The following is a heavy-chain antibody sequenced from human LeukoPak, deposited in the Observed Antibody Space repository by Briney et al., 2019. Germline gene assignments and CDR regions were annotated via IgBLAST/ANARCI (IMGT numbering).Heavy chain of an antibody. Sequence: PSETLSLTCTVSGGSISSSSYYWGWIRQPPGKGLEWIGSIYYSGSTYYNPSLKSRVTTSVDTSKNQFSLKLSSVPAADTAVYYCARHGGDYGDYDRSSDPWGQGTLVTVSS. D-gene: IGHD4-17*01. CDR3: ARHGGDYGDYDRSSDP. J-gene: IGHJ5*02. V-gene: IGHV4-39*01. CDR1: GGSISSSSYY. CDR2: IYYSGST.